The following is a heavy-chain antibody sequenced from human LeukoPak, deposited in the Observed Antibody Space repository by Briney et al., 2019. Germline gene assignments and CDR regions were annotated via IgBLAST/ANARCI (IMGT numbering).Heavy chain of an antibody. CDR2: INHSGST. CDR3: ARRLTTVTTHYYYYYGMDV. J-gene: IGHJ6*04. CDR1: GGSFSGYY. D-gene: IGHD4-17*01. V-gene: IGHV4-34*01. Sequence: PSETLSLTCAAYGGSFSGYYWGWIRQPPGKGLEWIGEINHSGSTNYNPSLKSRVTISVDTSKNQFSLELSSVTAADTAVYYCARRLTTVTTHYYYYYGMDVWGEGNTVTVSS.